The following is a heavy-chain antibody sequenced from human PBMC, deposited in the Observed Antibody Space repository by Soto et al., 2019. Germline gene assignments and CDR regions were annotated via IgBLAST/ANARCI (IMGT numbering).Heavy chain of an antibody. CDR3: ARDPPGQWLAD. J-gene: IGHJ4*02. V-gene: IGHV3-66*01. CDR2: VYSGGTT. CDR1: GFTVRSNY. Sequence: EVQLVESGGGLVQPVGSLRLSCAVSGFTVRSNYMSWVRQAPGKGLEWVSVVYSGGTTYYADSVKGRFTISRDNSKNTMYLQMNSLRAEDTAVYYCARDPPGQWLADWGQGTLVTVSS. D-gene: IGHD6-19*01.